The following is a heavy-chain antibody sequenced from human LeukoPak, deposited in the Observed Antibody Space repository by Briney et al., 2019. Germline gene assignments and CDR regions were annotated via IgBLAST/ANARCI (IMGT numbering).Heavy chain of an antibody. D-gene: IGHD2-21*01. CDR3: ARDIVEISNTRGFDF. J-gene: IGHJ4*02. Sequence: ASVKVSCKASGYTFASYLLHWVRQAPGQGLEWMGFIYPTSGTTRYAQDFQGRVTMTRDTSTSTVYMDLNSLRSEDTAVYYCARDIVEISNTRGFDFWGQGSLVTVSS. CDR2: IYPTSGTT. V-gene: IGHV1-46*01. CDR1: GYTFASYL.